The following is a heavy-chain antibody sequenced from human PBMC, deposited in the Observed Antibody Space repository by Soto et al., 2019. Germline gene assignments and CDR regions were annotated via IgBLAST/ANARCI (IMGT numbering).Heavy chain of an antibody. V-gene: IGHV4-30-4*01. CDR3: ARGGGYDY. CDR1: GVSISSGDDY. J-gene: IGHJ4*02. CDR2: IYSSGST. Sequence: QVQLQESGPGLVKPSQTLSLICIVSGVSISSGDDYWSWIRQPPGKGLEWIGYIYSSGSTYSNPSLKSRATISADTSKNQFSLKLTSVTAADTAVYYCARGGGYDYWGRGALVTVSS. D-gene: IGHD3-22*01.